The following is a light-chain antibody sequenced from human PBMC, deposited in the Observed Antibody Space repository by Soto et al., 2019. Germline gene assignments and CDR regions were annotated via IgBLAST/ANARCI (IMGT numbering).Light chain of an antibody. V-gene: IGLV1-47*01. CDR3: AAWDDSLSGVV. J-gene: IGLJ2*01. CDR2: RNN. CDR1: SSNIGSNY. Sequence: QSVLTQPPSASGTPGQGLIISCSGSSSNIGSNYVYWYQQLPGTAPKLLIYRNNQRPSGVPDRFSGSKSGTSASLAISGLRSEDEADYYCAAWDDSLSGVVFGGGTKLTVL.